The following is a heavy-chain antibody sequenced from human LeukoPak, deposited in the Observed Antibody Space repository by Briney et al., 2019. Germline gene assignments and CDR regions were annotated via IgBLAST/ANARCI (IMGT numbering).Heavy chain of an antibody. V-gene: IGHV4-34*01. CDR2: INHSGST. CDR1: GGSFSGYY. CDR3: ARVGMVRGVISYRPLDY. D-gene: IGHD3-10*01. J-gene: IGHJ4*02. Sequence: PSETLSLTCAVYGGSFSGYYWSWIRQPPGKGLEWIGGINHSGSTNYNPSLKSRVTISVDTSNNQFSLKLSSVTAADTAVYYCARVGMVRGVISYRPLDYWGQGTLVTVSS.